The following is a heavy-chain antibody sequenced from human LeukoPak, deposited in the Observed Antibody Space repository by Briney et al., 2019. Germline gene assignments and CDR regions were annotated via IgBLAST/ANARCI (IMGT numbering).Heavy chain of an antibody. CDR2: ISWNSGSI. J-gene: IGHJ6*02. V-gene: IGHV3-9*01. CDR3: AKDRGYDSPSLYGMDV. D-gene: IGHD3-16*01. CDR1: GFTFDDYA. Sequence: GGSLRLSCAASGFTFDDYAMHWVRQAPGKGLEWVSGISWNSGSIGYADSVKGRFTISRDNAKNSLYLQMNSLRAEDTALYYCAKDRGYDSPSLYGMDVWGQGTTVTVSS.